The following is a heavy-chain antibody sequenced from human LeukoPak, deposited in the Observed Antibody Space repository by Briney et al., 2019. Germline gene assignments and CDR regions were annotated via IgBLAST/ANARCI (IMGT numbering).Heavy chain of an antibody. CDR1: GGSLSSFA. J-gene: IGHJ1*01. CDR3: ARVMVVAGNGGYFLY. CDR2: IIPIFGST. Sequence: SVKVSCKASGGSLSSFALNWVRQTPGQGLEWMGGIIPIFGSTNYAQKFQVRVTITADESTNTAYMELNSLRSEDTGVNYCARVMVVAGNGGYFLYWGQGTLVTVSS. D-gene: IGHD2-15*01. V-gene: IGHV1-69*13.